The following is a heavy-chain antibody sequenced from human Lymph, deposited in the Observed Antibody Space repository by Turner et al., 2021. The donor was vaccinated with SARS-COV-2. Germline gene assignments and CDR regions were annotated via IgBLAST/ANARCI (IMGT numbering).Heavy chain of an antibody. D-gene: IGHD2-2*01. V-gene: IGHV1-69*04. CDR1: GSPFSSYA. J-gene: IGHJ5*02. CDR3: ARDTPYCSSTSCYDP. CDR2: IITILAIA. Sequence: HVQLVQSGAEVEKPGSWVKVSCKASGSPFSSYAITWVRQAPGQGLGWMGGIITILAIANYAQKYQGRGTITADKSTSTAYMELSSMSSEDTAVYYYARDTPYCSSTSCYDPWGQGTLVTVSS.